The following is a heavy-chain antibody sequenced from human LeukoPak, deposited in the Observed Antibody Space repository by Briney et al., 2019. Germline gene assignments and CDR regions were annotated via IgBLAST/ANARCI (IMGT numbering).Heavy chain of an antibody. J-gene: IGHJ4*02. Sequence: GGSLRLSCAASGLPFNAYWMTWVRQAPGKGLEWVANIRQDGDTKYYVDSVKGRFTISRDNAMNSLYLQMNSLRAEDTAIYYCARSLPYGTTWYGRSDFWGQGTLVTVSS. CDR2: IRQDGDTK. CDR1: GLPFNAYW. D-gene: IGHD6-13*01. V-gene: IGHV3-7*03. CDR3: ARSLPYGTTWYGRSDF.